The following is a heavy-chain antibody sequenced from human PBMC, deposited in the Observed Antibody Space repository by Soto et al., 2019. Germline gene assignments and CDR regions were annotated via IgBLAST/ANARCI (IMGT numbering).Heavy chain of an antibody. CDR3: ARVPDR. D-gene: IGHD2-2*01. J-gene: IGHJ4*02. V-gene: IGHV4-30-2*01. Sequence: QLQLQESGSGLVKPSQTLFLTCAVSGVSISSGGYSWSWIRQPPGKCLGWIGYIYHSGSTFYNPSLKSRLTISVDRSKNQFSLNLSSVTAADTAVYYCARVPDRWGQGTLVTVSS. CDR1: GVSISSGGYS. CDR2: IYHSGST.